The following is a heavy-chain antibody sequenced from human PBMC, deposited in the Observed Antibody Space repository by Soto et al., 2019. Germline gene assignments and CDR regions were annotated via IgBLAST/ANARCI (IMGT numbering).Heavy chain of an antibody. CDR2: ISSGSTTI. V-gene: IGHV3-48*02. J-gene: IGHJ6*02. Sequence: EVQLVESGGGSAQPGGSLRLSCAASGFSFSTSTMNWVRQAPGKGLGWVSYISSGSTTIYYADSVKGRFTIARDNGKNSLYLQMNRLRDEDTAVYYCARVRRNDASDYYGMDVWGQGTTVTVSS. D-gene: IGHD1-1*01. CDR3: ARVRRNDASDYYGMDV. CDR1: GFSFSTST.